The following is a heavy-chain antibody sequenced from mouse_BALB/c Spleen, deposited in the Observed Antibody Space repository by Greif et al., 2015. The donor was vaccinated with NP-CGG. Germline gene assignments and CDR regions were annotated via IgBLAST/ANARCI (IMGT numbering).Heavy chain of an antibody. J-gene: IGHJ4*01. CDR1: GYAFSSSW. Sequence: VMLVESGPELVKPGASVKISCKASGYAFSSSWVNWVKQRPGQGLEWIGRIYPGDGDTNYNGKFEGKATLTADKSSSTAYMQLSSLTSVDSAVYFCARLCDGYPYYYAMDYWGQGTSVTVSS. D-gene: IGHD2-3*01. V-gene: IGHV1-82*01. CDR3: ARLCDGYPYYYAMDY. CDR2: IYPGDGDT.